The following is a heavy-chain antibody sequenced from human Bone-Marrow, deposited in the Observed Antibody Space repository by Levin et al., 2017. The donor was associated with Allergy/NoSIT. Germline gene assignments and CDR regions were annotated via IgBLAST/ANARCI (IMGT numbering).Heavy chain of an antibody. Sequence: RSQTLSLTRTVSGGSIGISTYWGWTRQPPGKGLEWIGSIFYSGKNYYNPFLKSRVTISVDTSRHQFSLRLTAVTAADTAIYYCARNVVVKTTIPYYLDYWGQGALITVSS. CDR3: ARNVVVKTTIPYYLDY. D-gene: IGHD2-21*01. J-gene: IGHJ4*02. V-gene: IGHV4-39*01. CDR2: IFYSGKN. CDR1: GGSIGISTY.